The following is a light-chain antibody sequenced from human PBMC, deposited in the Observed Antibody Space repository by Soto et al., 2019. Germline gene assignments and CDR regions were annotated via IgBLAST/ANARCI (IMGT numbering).Light chain of an antibody. Sequence: EIVLTQSPGTLSLSPGERATLSCRASQSVSSRYLAWYQQKPGQAPRLLIYGASSRVTGIPDRISGSGSGTDFTLTISRLELEDFAVYFCQHYGSSPPMYTFGQGTKLEIK. CDR2: GAS. CDR1: QSVSSRY. V-gene: IGKV3-20*01. J-gene: IGKJ2*01. CDR3: QHYGSSPPMYT.